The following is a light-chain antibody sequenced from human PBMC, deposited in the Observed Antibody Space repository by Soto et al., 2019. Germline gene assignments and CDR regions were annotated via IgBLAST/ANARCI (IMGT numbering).Light chain of an antibody. V-gene: IGKV2-28*01. CDR3: MQDLQTPWT. Sequence: DIVMTQSPLSLPVTPGEPASISCRSSQSLLDSNGYNFLEWYLQKPGQSPQLLIYLGSNRASGVTDRFSGSGSGTDFTLKISRVEAEDVGVYYCMQDLQTPWTFGQGTKVELK. CDR2: LGS. CDR1: QSLLDSNGYNF. J-gene: IGKJ1*01.